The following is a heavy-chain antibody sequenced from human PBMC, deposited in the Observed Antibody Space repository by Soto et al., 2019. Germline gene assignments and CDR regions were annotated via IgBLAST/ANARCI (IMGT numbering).Heavy chain of an antibody. D-gene: IGHD3-3*01. CDR2: ISGSGGST. CDR1: GFTFSSYA. CDR3: AKLRTYDFWSGYPADYYMDV. Sequence: EVQLLESGGGLVQPGGSLRLSCAASGFTFSSYAMSWVRQAPGKGLEWVSAISGSGGSTYYADSVKGRFTISSDNSKNTMYLQMNSLRAEDTAVYYCAKLRTYDFWSGYPADYYMDVWGKGTTVTVSS. V-gene: IGHV3-23*01. J-gene: IGHJ6*03.